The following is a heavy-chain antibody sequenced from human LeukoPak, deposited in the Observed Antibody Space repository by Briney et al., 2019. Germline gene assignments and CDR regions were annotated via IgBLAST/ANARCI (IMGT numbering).Heavy chain of an antibody. J-gene: IGHJ4*02. CDR2: IYYSGAT. CDR1: GGSISSSSYY. CDR3: ARRSGSYYPY. D-gene: IGHD1-26*01. Sequence: SETLSLTCTVSGGSISSSSYYWGWIRQPPGKGLEWIGTIYYSGATYYNPSLKSRVTISVDTSKNQFSLKLSSVTAADTAIYYCARRSGSYYPYWGQGTLVTVSS. V-gene: IGHV4-39*01.